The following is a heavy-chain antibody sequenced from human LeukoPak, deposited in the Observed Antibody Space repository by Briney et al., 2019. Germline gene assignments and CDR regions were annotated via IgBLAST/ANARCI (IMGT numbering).Heavy chain of an antibody. CDR2: INWNGGST. CDR3: PRAGYDILTGSQGWFDP. V-gene: IGHV3-20*04. D-gene: IGHD3-9*01. J-gene: IGHJ5*02. Sequence: PGWSLRLSCAAPGFTFDDYGMSWVRQAPGKGLEWVSGINWNGGSTGYADSVKGRFTISRDNAKNSLYLQMNSLRAEDTAFYYRPRAGYDILTGSQGWFDPWGQGTLVTVSS. CDR1: GFTFDDYG.